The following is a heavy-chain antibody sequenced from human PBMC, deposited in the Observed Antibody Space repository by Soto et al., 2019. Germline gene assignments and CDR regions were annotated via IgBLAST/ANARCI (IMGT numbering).Heavy chain of an antibody. J-gene: IGHJ6*02. CDR2: IYLNDDR. Sequence: QFTLKESGPTLVKPTQTLTLTFTFSGFSLTTGGVGVCWIRQPPGRSLEWLAVIYLNDDRRRSPSLGNSLTITKDTSEHQVVLPMTNMDPVDTATYYCIYRRASWDYHGLDVWGQGTPVTVSS. CDR1: GFSLTTGGVG. D-gene: IGHD2-21*01. CDR3: IYRRASWDYHGLDV. V-gene: IGHV2-5*01.